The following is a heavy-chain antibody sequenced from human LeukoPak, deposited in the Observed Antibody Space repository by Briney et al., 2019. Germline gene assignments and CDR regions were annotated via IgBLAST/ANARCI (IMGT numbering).Heavy chain of an antibody. J-gene: IGHJ5*02. CDR2: IGTAGET. CDR1: GFTFSSYD. Sequence: GGSLRLSCAASGFTFSSYDMHWVRQATGKGLEWVSGIGTAGETYYPGSVKGRFTISRENAKNTLYLQMNSLRAEDTAMYYCARPLMYYFGSETYYWFDPWGQGTLVTVSS. CDR3: ARPLMYYFGSETYYWFDP. D-gene: IGHD3-10*01. V-gene: IGHV3-13*01.